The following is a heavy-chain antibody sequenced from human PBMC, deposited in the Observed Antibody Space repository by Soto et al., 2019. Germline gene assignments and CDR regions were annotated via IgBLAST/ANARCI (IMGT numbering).Heavy chain of an antibody. V-gene: IGHV4-61*01. CDR3: ARDSAGYSSGWYS. Sequence: QVQLQESGPGLVKPSETLSLTCTVSGGSVSSGSYYWSWIRQPPGKGLEWIGYIYYSGSTNYNPSLKSRVTISVDTSKNQFSLKLSSVTAADTAVLYCARDSAGYSSGWYSWGQGTLVTVSS. CDR1: GGSVSSGSYY. J-gene: IGHJ4*02. CDR2: IYYSGST. D-gene: IGHD6-19*01.